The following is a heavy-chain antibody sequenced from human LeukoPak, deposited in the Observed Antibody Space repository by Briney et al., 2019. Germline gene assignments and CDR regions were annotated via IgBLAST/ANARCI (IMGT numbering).Heavy chain of an antibody. J-gene: IGHJ6*02. V-gene: IGHV4-59*01. Sequence: SETLSLTCTVSGGSISSYYWSWIRQPPGKGLEWTGYIYYSGSTNYNPSLKSRVTISVDTSKNQFSLKLSSVTAADTAVYYCARVNRQKSYYYYGMDVWGQGTMVTVSS. CDR1: GGSISSYY. CDR2: IYYSGST. CDR3: ARVNRQKSYYYYGMDV.